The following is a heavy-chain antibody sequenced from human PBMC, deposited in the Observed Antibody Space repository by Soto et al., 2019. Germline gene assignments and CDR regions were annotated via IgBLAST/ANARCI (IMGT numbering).Heavy chain of an antibody. CDR3: ARGRGGYSYGGLDS. Sequence: SETLSLTCTVSGGSISSGGYYWAWIRQPPGKGLEWIGEISHSGSPNYNPSLKSRVTISVDTSKNQFSLEMSSVTAADTAAYYCARGRGGYSYGGLDSWGQGTLVTVSS. J-gene: IGHJ4*02. CDR2: ISHSGSP. V-gene: IGHV4-39*07. CDR1: GGSISSGGYY. D-gene: IGHD5-18*01.